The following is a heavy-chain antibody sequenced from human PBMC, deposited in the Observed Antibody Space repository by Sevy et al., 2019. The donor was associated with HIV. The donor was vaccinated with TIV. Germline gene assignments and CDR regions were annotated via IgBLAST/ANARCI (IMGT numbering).Heavy chain of an antibody. CDR2: ISDSDPTV. CDR1: GFTVSDYY. Sequence: GGSLRLSCAASGFTVSDYYMSWIRQAPGKGLEWLSYISDSDPTVYYADSVKGRFIISRDNAKNSLYMQMNSLRAEDTAVYYCARVDANYDKGFDPWGQGTLVTVSS. CDR3: ARVDANYDKGFDP. D-gene: IGHD3-22*01. V-gene: IGHV3-11*04. J-gene: IGHJ5*02.